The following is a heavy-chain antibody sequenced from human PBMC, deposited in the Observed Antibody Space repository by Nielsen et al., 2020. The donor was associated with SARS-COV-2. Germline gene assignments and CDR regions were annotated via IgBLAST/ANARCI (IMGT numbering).Heavy chain of an antibody. CDR3: ARKNGGSGSYFPDY. Sequence: ASVKVSCKASGYTFTSYYMHWVRQAPGQGLEWMGWINTNTGNPTYAQGFTGRFVFSLDTSVSTAYLQISSLKAEDTAVYYCARKNGGSGSYFPDYWGQGTLVTVSS. CDR2: INTNTGNP. J-gene: IGHJ4*02. CDR1: GYTFTSYY. V-gene: IGHV7-4-1*02. D-gene: IGHD3-10*01.